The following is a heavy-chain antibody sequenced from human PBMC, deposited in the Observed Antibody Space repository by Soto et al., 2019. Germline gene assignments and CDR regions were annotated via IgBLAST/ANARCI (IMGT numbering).Heavy chain of an antibody. CDR2: ISAYNGNT. Sequence: ASVKVSCKASGYTFTSYGISWVRQAPGQGLEWMGWISAYNGNTNYAQKLQGRVTMTTDTSTSTAYMELRSLRSDDTAVYYCARGGLVYCRSTSCPLLDVWGKGTTVTVSS. CDR3: ARGGLVYCRSTSCPLLDV. CDR1: GYTFTSYG. V-gene: IGHV1-18*01. J-gene: IGHJ6*04. D-gene: IGHD2-2*01.